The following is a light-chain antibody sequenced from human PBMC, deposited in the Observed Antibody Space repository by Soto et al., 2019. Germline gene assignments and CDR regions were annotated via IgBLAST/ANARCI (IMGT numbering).Light chain of an antibody. Sequence: ESVLTQSPGTLSLSPGERATLSCRASQSVRSNYLAWYQQKPGQAHRLLIYGASSRATGIPDRFSGSGCVTDFALTISRLEPEDFAVYYCQHYGSSAYTFGQGTTLEIK. J-gene: IGKJ2*01. CDR1: QSVRSNY. V-gene: IGKV3-20*01. CDR2: GAS. CDR3: QHYGSSAYT.